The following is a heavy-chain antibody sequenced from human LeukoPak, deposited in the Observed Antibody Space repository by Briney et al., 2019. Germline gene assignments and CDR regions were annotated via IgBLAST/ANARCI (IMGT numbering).Heavy chain of an antibody. Sequence: PGGSLRLSCAASGFTFSSYGMHWVRQAPGKGLVWVSRISGDGSSTSYADSVKGRFTISRDNAKNTLYLQMNSLRAEDTAVYYCARAAPPYSSSWYGSYYFDYWGQGTLVTVSS. CDR1: GFTFSSYG. CDR2: ISGDGSST. J-gene: IGHJ4*02. D-gene: IGHD6-13*01. CDR3: ARAAPPYSSSWYGSYYFDY. V-gene: IGHV3-74*01.